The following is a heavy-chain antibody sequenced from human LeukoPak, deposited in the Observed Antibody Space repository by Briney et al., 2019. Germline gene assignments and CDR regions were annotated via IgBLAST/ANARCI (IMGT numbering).Heavy chain of an antibody. CDR2: VDPEDGET. Sequence: GATVKISCKASGYTFTDYYMHWVQQAPGKGLEWMGRVDPEDGETIYAEKFQGRVTITADTSTDTAYMELSSLRSEDTAVYYCATDSRVMELPSYYYYYYMDVWGKGTTVTVSS. CDR1: GYTFTDYY. D-gene: IGHD1-7*01. CDR3: ATDSRVMELPSYYYYYYMDV. V-gene: IGHV1-69-2*01. J-gene: IGHJ6*03.